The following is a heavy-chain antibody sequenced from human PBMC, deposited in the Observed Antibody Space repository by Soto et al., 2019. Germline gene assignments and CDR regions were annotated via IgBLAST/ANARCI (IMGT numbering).Heavy chain of an antibody. J-gene: IGHJ4*02. D-gene: IGHD3-3*01. CDR2: IHHSGTT. CDR3: ARVSYDFWSGSRSGYYFDY. CDR1: DSYIISNYY. Sequence: EPQSHTYRVSDSYIISNYYWLWIKQPPGKGLEWIGAIHHSGTTYYNPSLKSRVTISVDTSKNQFSLKLSSVTAADTAVYYCARVSYDFWSGSRSGYYFDYWGQGTLVPGFS. V-gene: IGHV4-38-2*02.